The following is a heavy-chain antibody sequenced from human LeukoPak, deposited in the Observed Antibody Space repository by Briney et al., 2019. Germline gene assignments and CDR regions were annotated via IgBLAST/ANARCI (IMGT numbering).Heavy chain of an antibody. J-gene: IGHJ6*02. D-gene: IGHD1-1*01. CDR3: VRARTVRDPYYYYGMDV. Sequence: SQTLSLTCAISGDSVSSNSAAWNWIRQSPSRGLEWLGRTYYRSKWYNDYAVSVKSRITINPDTSKNQFSLQLNSVTPEDTAVYYCVRARTVRDPYYYYGMDVWGQGTTVTVSS. V-gene: IGHV6-1*01. CDR2: TYYRSKWYN. CDR1: GDSVSSNSAA.